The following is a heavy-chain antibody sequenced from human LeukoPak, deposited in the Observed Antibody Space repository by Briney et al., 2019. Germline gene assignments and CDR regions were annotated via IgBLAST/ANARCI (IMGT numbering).Heavy chain of an antibody. D-gene: IGHD3-3*01. CDR1: GGSFSGYY. Sequence: SETLSLTCAVYGGSFSGYYWSWIRQPPGKGLEWIGEINHSGSTNYNPSLKSRVTISVDTSKNQFSLKLSSVTAADTAVYYCARQKGGYAIFGVVRDAFDIWGQGTMVTVSS. CDR3: ARQKGGYAIFGVVRDAFDI. CDR2: INHSGST. J-gene: IGHJ3*02. V-gene: IGHV4-34*01.